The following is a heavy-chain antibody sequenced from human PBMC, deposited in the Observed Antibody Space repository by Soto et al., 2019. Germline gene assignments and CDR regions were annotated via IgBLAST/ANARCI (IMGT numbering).Heavy chain of an antibody. CDR3: ARDPTARGYYPNWLDP. V-gene: IGHV1-69*06. D-gene: IGHD3-22*01. CDR2: IIPIFGTT. CDR1: GGTFGSDA. J-gene: IGHJ5*02. Sequence: SVKVSCKASGGTFGSDAITWVRQAPGQGLEWVGRIIPIFGTTNYAQNLQGRVTISADKSTLTSYMELHSLTSDDTALYYCARDPTARGYYPNWLDPWGQGTQVTVSS.